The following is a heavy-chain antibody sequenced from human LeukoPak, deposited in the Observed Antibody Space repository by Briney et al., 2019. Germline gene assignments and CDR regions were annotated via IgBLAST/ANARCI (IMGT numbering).Heavy chain of an antibody. J-gene: IGHJ4*02. V-gene: IGHV3-21*01. D-gene: IGHD3-10*01. CDR1: GFTFSSYW. Sequence: PGGSLRLSCAASGFTFSSYWMSWVRQAPGKGLEWVSSISSSSSYIYYADSVKGRFTISRDNAKNSLYLQMNSLRAEDTAVYYCARVPMVRGVHYFDYWGQGTLVTVSS. CDR2: ISSSSSYI. CDR3: ARVPMVRGVHYFDY.